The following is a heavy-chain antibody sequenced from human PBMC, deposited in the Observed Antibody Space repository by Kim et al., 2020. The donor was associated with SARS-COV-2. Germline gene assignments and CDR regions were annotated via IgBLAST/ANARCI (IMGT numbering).Heavy chain of an antibody. Sequence: SVKGRITINPDTPKNPFSLQLNSVTPADTAVYYCARDRQRAGTGVDYWGQGTLVTVSS. D-gene: IGHD6-19*01. CDR3: ARDRQRAGTGVDY. V-gene: IGHV6-1*01. J-gene: IGHJ4*02.